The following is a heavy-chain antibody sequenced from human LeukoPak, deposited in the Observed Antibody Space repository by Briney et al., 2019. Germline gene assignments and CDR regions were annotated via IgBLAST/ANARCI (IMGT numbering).Heavy chain of an antibody. CDR1: GYTFTSYA. D-gene: IGHD3-10*01. CDR2: INAGNGNT. V-gene: IGHV1-3*01. Sequence: ASVKVSCKASGYTFTSYAMHWVRQAPGQRLEWMGWINAGNGNTKYSQKFQGRVTITRDTSASTAYMELSSLRSEDTAVYYRARDSLMVRGVITPFDYWGQGTLVTVSS. J-gene: IGHJ4*02. CDR3: ARDSLMVRGVITPFDY.